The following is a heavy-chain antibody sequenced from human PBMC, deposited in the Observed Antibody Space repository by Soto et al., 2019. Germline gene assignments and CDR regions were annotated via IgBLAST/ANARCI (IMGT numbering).Heavy chain of an antibody. Sequence: QVQLVESGGGVVQPGRSLRLSCAVSGFTFSSYVMYWVRQAPGRGLEWVAVISYDGNNKYYADSVKGRFTISRDNSKNTLYLQMHSLRAEDTAVYYCARAGCDGGTCYTLVGLRYGMDVWGQGTTVTVSS. J-gene: IGHJ6*02. CDR3: ARAGCDGGTCYTLVGLRYGMDV. CDR2: ISYDGNNK. CDR1: GFTFSSYV. V-gene: IGHV3-30-3*01. D-gene: IGHD2-15*01.